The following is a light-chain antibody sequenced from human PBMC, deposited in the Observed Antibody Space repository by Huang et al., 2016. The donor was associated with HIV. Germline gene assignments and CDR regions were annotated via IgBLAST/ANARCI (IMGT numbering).Light chain of an antibody. Sequence: VMMSPSPATLAASPGERVTLSCGASQSVNTTVAWYQQKPGQPPRLLIYAASTRATGVPARFAGSGSGTEFTLTIDSLQSDDFAVYYCQQYNKWPPEYTFGQGTRLEIK. CDR1: QSVNTT. CDR2: AAS. V-gene: IGKV3-15*01. J-gene: IGKJ2*01. CDR3: QQYNKWPPEYT.